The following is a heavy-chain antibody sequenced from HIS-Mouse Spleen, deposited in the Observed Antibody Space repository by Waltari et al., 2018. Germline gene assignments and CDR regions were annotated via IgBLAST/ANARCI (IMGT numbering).Heavy chain of an antibody. D-gene: IGHD6-13*01. CDR1: GCSISSSSHY. J-gene: IGHJ2*01. CDR3: AREIPYSSSWYDWYFDL. CDR2: IYYSGST. Sequence: QLQLQESCPGLVTPSETLSLTCPVSGCSISSSSHYWGWMRLPPGKGLEWIGSIYYSGSTYYNPYLKSRVTISVDTSKTKFSLKLSSVTAADTAVYYCAREIPYSSSWYDWYFDLWGRGTLVTVSS. V-gene: IGHV4-39*07.